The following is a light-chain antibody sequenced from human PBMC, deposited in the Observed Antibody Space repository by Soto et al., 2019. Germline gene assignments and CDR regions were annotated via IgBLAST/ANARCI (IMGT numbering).Light chain of an antibody. CDR2: DIS. V-gene: IGKV3-20*01. CDR3: PRSSA. CDR1: QSIDSNY. J-gene: IGKJ1*01. Sequence: EIVLTQSPGTLSLSPGERATLSCRTSQSIDSNYLAWYQQKPGQAPRLLMYDISSRATGIPDRFSGSGSGTDFTLTISRLEPEDFAVYYCPRSSAFGQGTKVEIK.